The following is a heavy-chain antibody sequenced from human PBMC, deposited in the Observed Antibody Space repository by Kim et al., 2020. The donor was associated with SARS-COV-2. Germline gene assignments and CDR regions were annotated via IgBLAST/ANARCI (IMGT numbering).Heavy chain of an antibody. J-gene: IGHJ4*02. CDR3: ARDTQQLGGAFDY. Sequence: YADSVKGRFTISRDNAKNSLYLQMNSLRAEDTAAYYCARDTQQLGGAFDYWGQGTLVTVSS. D-gene: IGHD6-13*01. V-gene: IGHV3-11*06.